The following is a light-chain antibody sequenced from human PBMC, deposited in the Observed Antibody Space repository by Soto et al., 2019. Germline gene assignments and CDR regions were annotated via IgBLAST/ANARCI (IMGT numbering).Light chain of an antibody. CDR2: WAS. CDR1: QSVLYSSNNKNY. Sequence: DIVMTQSPDSLAVSLGERATIYCKSSQSVLYSSNNKNYLAWYQQKPGQPPKLLIYWASTRQSGVPDRFSGSGSGTDFTLTISTLKAEDVAIYYCHQYYTSLFTFGPGTKVDIK. V-gene: IGKV4-1*01. J-gene: IGKJ3*01. CDR3: HQYYTSLFT.